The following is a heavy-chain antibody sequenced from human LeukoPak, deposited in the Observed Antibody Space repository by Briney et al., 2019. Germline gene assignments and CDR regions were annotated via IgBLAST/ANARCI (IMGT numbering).Heavy chain of an antibody. CDR1: GYTFTSYD. CDR2: MNPNSGNT. D-gene: IGHD3-3*01. Sequence: GASVKVSCKASGYTFTSYDINWVRQATGQGLEWMGWMNPNSGNTGYAQKFQGRVTMTRNTSISTAYMELSSLRSEDTAVYYCASITIFGVVIINWGRGTLVTVSS. V-gene: IGHV1-8*01. J-gene: IGHJ4*02. CDR3: ASITIFGVVIIN.